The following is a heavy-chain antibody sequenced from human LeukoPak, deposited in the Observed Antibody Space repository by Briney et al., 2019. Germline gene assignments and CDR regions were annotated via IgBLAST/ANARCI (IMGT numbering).Heavy chain of an antibody. D-gene: IGHD3-22*01. J-gene: IGHJ4*02. CDR1: GGSFSGYY. CDR2: INHSGST. Sequence: PSETLSLTCAVYGGSFSGYYWSWIRQPPGKGLEWIGEINHSGSTNYNPSLKSRVTISVDTSKNQFSLKLSSVTAADTAVYYWARGFSFRISYDSSGSYFDYWGQGTLVTASS. CDR3: ARGFSFRISYDSSGSYFDY. V-gene: IGHV4-34*01.